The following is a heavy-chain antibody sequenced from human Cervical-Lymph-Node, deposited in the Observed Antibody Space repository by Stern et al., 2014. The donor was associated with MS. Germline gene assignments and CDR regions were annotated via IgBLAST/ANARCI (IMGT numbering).Heavy chain of an antibody. J-gene: IGHJ4*02. V-gene: IGHV4-59*01. CDR2: IYYSGST. D-gene: IGHD3-9*01. CDR3: ARVTDVLTGSFPYYFDY. CDR1: GGSISRFY. Sequence: QVQLQESGPGLVQPSETLSLTCTVSGGSISRFYWSWIRTPPGEGLEWIGYIYYSGSTNYNPSLKSRLSIAVDTSKNQFSLKLSSVTAADTAVYFCARVTDVLTGSFPYYFDYWGQGALVTVSS.